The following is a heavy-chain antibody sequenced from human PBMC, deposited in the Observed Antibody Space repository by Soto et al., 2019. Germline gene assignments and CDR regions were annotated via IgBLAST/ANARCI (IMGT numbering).Heavy chain of an antibody. Sequence: ASVKVSCKASGYTFTSYYMHWVRQAPGQGLEWMGIIRPSGGSTTYAQKFQGRVTMTRDTSTSTVYMELSSLRSEDTAVYYCARDIPDCGGVCHDAFDSWGQGTMITVSS. D-gene: IGHD2-21*02. V-gene: IGHV1-46*01. CDR1: GYTFTSYY. J-gene: IGHJ3*02. CDR2: IRPSGGST. CDR3: ARDIPDCGGVCHDAFDS.